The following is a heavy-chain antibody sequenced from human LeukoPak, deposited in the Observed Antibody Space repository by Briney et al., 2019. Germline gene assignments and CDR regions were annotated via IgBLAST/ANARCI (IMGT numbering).Heavy chain of an antibody. V-gene: IGHV1-24*01. CDR3: ATVTTMVRGVITPFDY. D-gene: IGHD3-10*01. Sequence: ASVKVSCKVSGYTLTELSMHWVRQAPGKGLEWMGGFDPEDGETIYAQKFQGRVTMTEDTSTDTAYMELSSLRSEDTAVYYCATVTTMVRGVITPFDYWGQGTLVTVSS. CDR1: GYTLTELS. CDR2: FDPEDGET. J-gene: IGHJ4*02.